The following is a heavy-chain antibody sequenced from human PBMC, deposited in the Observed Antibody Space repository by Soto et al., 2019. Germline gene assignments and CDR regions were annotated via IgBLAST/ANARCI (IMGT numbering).Heavy chain of an antibody. D-gene: IGHD2-2*01. J-gene: IGHJ6*03. V-gene: IGHV1-18*01. Sequence: ASVKVSCKASGYTFTSYGSSWVRQAPGQGLEWMGWISAYNGNTNYAQKLQGRVTMTTDTSTSTAYMELRSLRSDDTAVYYCAREYCSSTSCFDYYMDVWGKGTTVTVSS. CDR3: AREYCSSTSCFDYYMDV. CDR2: ISAYNGNT. CDR1: GYTFTSYG.